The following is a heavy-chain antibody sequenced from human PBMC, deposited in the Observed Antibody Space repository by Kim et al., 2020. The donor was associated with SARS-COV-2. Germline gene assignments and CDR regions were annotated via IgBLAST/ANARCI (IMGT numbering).Heavy chain of an antibody. D-gene: IGHD7-27*01. J-gene: IGHJ4*02. CDR1: GFTFTTYN. CDR3: ARDWNWGIDV. V-gene: IGHV3-48*02. CDR2: ISVTDAI. Sequence: GGSLRLSCAASGFTFTTYNMNWVRQAPGKGLEWISYISVTDAIYYADSVKGRFTISRHYAKNSLDLQMNSLRDEDTAVYYCARDWNWGIDVWGQGTLVTV.